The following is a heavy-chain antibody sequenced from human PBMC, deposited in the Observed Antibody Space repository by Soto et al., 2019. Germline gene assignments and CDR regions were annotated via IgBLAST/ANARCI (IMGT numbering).Heavy chain of an antibody. D-gene: IGHD3-10*01. CDR3: VSDRGYGHASVPYS. CDR1: GFTFSSYG. J-gene: IGHJ4*02. CDR2: ISYDGGLQ. Sequence: QAQLVESGGGVVQPGRSLRLSCAASGFTFSSYGMHWVRQAPGTGLEWVAVISYDGGLQHYADSVKGRFTISRDNSKNMVLLQMTSLGAEDTAVYYCVSDRGYGHASVPYSWGQGTLVSVSS. V-gene: IGHV3-30*03.